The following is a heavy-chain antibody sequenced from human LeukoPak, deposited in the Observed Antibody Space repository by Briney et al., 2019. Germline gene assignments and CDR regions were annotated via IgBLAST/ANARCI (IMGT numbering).Heavy chain of an antibody. CDR1: GYTFTGYY. CDR3: ARVVDGSLAFDI. Sequence: ASVNVSCKASGYTFTGYYMHWVRQAPGQGLEWMGWINPNSGGTNYAQKFQGRVTMTRDTSISTAYMELSRLRSDDTAVYYCARVVDGSLAFDIWGQGTMVTVSS. D-gene: IGHD3-22*01. J-gene: IGHJ3*02. CDR2: INPNSGGT. V-gene: IGHV1-2*02.